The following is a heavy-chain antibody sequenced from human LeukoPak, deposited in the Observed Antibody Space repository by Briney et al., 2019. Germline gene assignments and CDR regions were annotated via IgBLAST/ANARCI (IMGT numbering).Heavy chain of an antibody. V-gene: IGHV4-39*07. CDR3: ARGGDILTGTDAFDI. Sequence: SETLSLTCTVSGGSISSSSYYWGWIRQPPGKGLEWIGSIYYSGSTYYNPSLKSRVTISVDTSKNQFSLKLSSVTAADTAVYYCARGGDILTGTDAFDIWGQGTMVTVSS. D-gene: IGHD3-9*01. J-gene: IGHJ3*02. CDR1: GGSISSSSYY. CDR2: IYYSGST.